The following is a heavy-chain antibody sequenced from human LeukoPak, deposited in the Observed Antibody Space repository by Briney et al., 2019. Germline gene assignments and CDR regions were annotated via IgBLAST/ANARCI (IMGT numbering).Heavy chain of an antibody. V-gene: IGHV4-34*09. Sequence: PSETLSLTCAVYGGSFSGYYWSWIRQPPGKGLEWIGYIYYSGSTYYNPSLKSRVTISVDTSKNQFSLKLSSVTAADTAVYYCARDDGSGSYYSYGMDVWGQGTTVTVSS. CDR1: GGSFSGYY. J-gene: IGHJ6*02. CDR2: IYYSGST. D-gene: IGHD3-10*01. CDR3: ARDDGSGSYYSYGMDV.